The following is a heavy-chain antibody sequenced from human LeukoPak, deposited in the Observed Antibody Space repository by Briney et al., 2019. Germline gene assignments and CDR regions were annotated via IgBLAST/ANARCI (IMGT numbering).Heavy chain of an antibody. CDR3: ARLDYGDYVRTFDY. V-gene: IGHV4-59*08. CDR1: GCSISSYY. Sequence: SETLSLTCTVSGCSISSYYWSWIRQPPGKGLEWIGYIYYSGSTNYNPSLKSRVTISVDTSKNQFSLKVSSVTAADTAVYYCARLDYGDYVRTFDYWGQGTLVTVSS. CDR2: IYYSGST. D-gene: IGHD4-17*01. J-gene: IGHJ4*02.